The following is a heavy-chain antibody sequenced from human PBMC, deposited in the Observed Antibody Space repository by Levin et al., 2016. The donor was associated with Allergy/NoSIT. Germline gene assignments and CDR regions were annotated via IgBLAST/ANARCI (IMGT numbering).Heavy chain of an antibody. D-gene: IGHD2-8*01. CDR3: ARLGHCSNGHCHPDY. V-gene: IGHV4-61*03. Sequence: WIRQPPGKGLEWIGFVHSRGTTAYNPSLNSRATMSLDTSANHLSLNLRSPTAADTAVYYCARLGHCSNGHCHPDYWGQGTQVTVSS. CDR2: VHSRGTT. J-gene: IGHJ4*02.